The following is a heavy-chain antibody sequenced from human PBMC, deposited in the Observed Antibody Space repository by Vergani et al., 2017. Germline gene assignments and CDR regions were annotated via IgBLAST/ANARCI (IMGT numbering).Heavy chain of an antibody. Sequence: QVQLQQWGGGLLKPSQTLSLTCTVSGGSISSGSYYWSWIRQPAGKGLEWIGRIYTSGSTNYNLSLKSRVTISVDTSKNQFSLKLSSVTAADTAVYYCARQSYYYGSGSYYTPYGMDVWGQGTTVTVSS. J-gene: IGHJ6*02. CDR1: GGSISSGSYY. CDR2: IYTSGST. D-gene: IGHD3-10*01. V-gene: IGHV4-61*02. CDR3: ARQSYYYGSGSYYTPYGMDV.